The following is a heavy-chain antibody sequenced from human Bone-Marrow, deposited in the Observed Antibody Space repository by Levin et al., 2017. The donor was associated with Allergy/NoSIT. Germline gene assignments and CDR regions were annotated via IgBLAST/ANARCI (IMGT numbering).Heavy chain of an antibody. CDR3: AKAMTFDTAGLYYYYYDYYAMDV. D-gene: IGHD2/OR15-2a*01. Sequence: GGSLRLSCAASGFTFSSYTMSWVRQAPGKGLEWVSGISGSGLTSYYADSVKGRFTISRDNSKDTLHLQMKSLRAEDTARYFCAKAMTFDTAGLYYYYYDYYAMDVWGEGTTVTVSS. CDR1: GFTFSSYT. J-gene: IGHJ6*04. V-gene: IGHV3-23*01. CDR2: ISGSGLTS.